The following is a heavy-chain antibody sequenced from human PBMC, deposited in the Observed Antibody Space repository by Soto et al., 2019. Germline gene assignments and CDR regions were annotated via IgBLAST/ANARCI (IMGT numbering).Heavy chain of an antibody. V-gene: IGHV3-23*01. CDR1: GFPFNTYA. D-gene: IGHD5-18*01. Sequence: GGSLRLSCAASGFPFNTYAMSWVRQAPGKGPEWVSAISESGDNAFYADSVQGRFTITRDNSYNILYLQMNSLRAEDTALYFCAKGGYIYGLDPWGQGTLVTVSS. CDR3: AKGGYIYGLDP. J-gene: IGHJ5*02. CDR2: ISESGDNA.